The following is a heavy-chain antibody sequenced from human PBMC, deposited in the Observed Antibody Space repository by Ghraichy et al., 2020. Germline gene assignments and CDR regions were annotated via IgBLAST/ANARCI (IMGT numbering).Heavy chain of an antibody. V-gene: IGHV3-23*01. D-gene: IGHD6-13*01. Sequence: GGSLRLSCAASGFTFSSYAMSWVRQAPGKGLEWVSAISGSGGSTYYADSVKGRFTISRDNSQNTLYLQMNSLRAEDTAVYYCAKRIVSWQQLAYFDYWGQGTLVTVSS. CDR3: AKRIVSWQQLAYFDY. CDR1: GFTFSSYA. J-gene: IGHJ4*02. CDR2: ISGSGGST.